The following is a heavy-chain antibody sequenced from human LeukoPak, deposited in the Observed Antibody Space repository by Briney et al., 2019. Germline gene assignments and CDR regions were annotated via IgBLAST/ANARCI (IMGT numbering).Heavy chain of an antibody. CDR3: ARGSHYDFWSGTNWFDP. V-gene: IGHV4-34*01. D-gene: IGHD3-3*01. CDR2: INHSGST. Sequence: SENLSLTCAVYGGSFSGYYWSWIRQPPGKGLEWIGEINHSGSTNYNPSLKSRVTISVDTSKNQFSLKLSSVTAADTAVYYCARGSHYDFWSGTNWFDPWGQGTLVTVSS. CDR1: GGSFSGYY. J-gene: IGHJ5*02.